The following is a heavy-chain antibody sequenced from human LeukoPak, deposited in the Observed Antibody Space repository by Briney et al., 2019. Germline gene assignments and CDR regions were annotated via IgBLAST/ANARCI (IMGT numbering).Heavy chain of an antibody. Sequence: GASVKVSCKASGYTFTSYGISWVRQAPGQGLEWMGWISAYNGNTNYAQKLQGRVTMTTDTSTSTAYMELRSLRSDDTAVYYCARDPQWSSYYGPENNWFDPWGQGTLVTVSS. CDR2: ISAYNGNT. CDR3: ARDPQWSSYYGPENNWFDP. D-gene: IGHD3-3*01. V-gene: IGHV1-18*01. J-gene: IGHJ5*02. CDR1: GYTFTSYG.